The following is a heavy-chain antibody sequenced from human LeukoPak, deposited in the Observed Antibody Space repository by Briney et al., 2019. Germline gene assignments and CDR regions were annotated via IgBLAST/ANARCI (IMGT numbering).Heavy chain of an antibody. CDR3: ARDLGGYYDSSGYPY. J-gene: IGHJ4*02. V-gene: IGHV3-23*01. CDR2: ISGTDDST. CDR1: GFTFSSYA. D-gene: IGHD3-22*01. Sequence: PGGSLRLSCAASGFTFSSYAMNWVRQAPGKGLEWVSTISGTDDSTYYADSVKGRFTISRDNSKNTLYLQMNSLRAEDTAVYYCARDLGGYYDSSGYPYWGQGTLVTVSS.